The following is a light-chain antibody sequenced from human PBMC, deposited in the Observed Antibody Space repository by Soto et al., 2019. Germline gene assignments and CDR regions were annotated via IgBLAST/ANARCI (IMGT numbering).Light chain of an antibody. CDR2: VAS. CDR1: QSISRY. J-gene: IGKJ5*01. CDR3: QQSYGTPRT. V-gene: IGKV1-39*01. Sequence: DIQMTQPPASLSACVGDRVTITFRASQSISRYLNWYQQKPGKAPNLLIYVASCLQGEVPSRFSGSGSGTDFPLTITSLQPEDFATYYCQQSYGTPRTFGQGTRLDIK.